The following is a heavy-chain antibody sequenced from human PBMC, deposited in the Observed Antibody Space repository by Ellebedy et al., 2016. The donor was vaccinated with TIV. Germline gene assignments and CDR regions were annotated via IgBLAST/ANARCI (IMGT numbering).Heavy chain of an antibody. J-gene: IGHJ3*02. CDR1: GYTFTIYG. CDR2: ISTYKGNT. CDR3: AKHQKMYYGSGSDAFDI. D-gene: IGHD3-10*01. Sequence: AASVKVSCKTSGYTFTIYGISWARQAPGQGLEWMGWISTYKGNTNYAQNLQARVTMTTETSTSTAYMELRSLRSDDTAVYYCAKHQKMYYGSGSDAFDIWGQGTMVTVSS. V-gene: IGHV1-18*01.